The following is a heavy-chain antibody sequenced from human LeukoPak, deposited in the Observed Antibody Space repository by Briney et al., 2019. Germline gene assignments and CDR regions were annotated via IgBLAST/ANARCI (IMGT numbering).Heavy chain of an antibody. V-gene: IGHV1-8*01. CDR1: GYTFTSYD. D-gene: IGHD3-9*01. CDR3: ARATTYYDILTGYSNWFDP. CDR2: MNPNSGNT. J-gene: IGHJ5*02. Sequence: ASVKVSCTASGYTFTSYDINWVRQATGQGLEWMGWMNPNSGNTGYAQKFQGRVTMTRNTSISTAYMELSSLRSEDTAVYYCARATTYYDILTGYSNWFDPWGQGTLVTVSS.